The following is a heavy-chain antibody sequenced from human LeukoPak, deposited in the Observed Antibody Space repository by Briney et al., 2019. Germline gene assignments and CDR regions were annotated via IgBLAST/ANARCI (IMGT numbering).Heavy chain of an antibody. Sequence: GGSLRLSCAASGFTFDDYAMHWVRQAPWKGLEWVSGISWNSGSIGYADSVKGRFTISRDNAKNSLYLQMNSLRAEDTALYYCAKDTAPDGYSGYPFDYWVQGTLVTVSS. J-gene: IGHJ4*02. CDR1: GFTFDDYA. V-gene: IGHV3-9*01. CDR3: AKDTAPDGYSGYPFDY. D-gene: IGHD5-12*01. CDR2: ISWNSGSI.